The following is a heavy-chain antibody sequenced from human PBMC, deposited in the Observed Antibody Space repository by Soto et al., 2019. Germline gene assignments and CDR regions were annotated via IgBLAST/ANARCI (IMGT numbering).Heavy chain of an antibody. Sequence: PGESLKISCKGSGYSFTSYWISWLRQMPGKGLEWMGRIDPGDSYTDYSPSFQGHVTISADKXIXXAYVQXXSLKASDTAMYYCARGGDTARAGLDYYAMDVWGQGTTVTDSS. CDR3: ARGGDTARAGLDYYAMDV. CDR1: GYSFTSYW. CDR2: IDPGDSYT. J-gene: IGHJ6*02. V-gene: IGHV5-10-1*01. D-gene: IGHD5-18*01.